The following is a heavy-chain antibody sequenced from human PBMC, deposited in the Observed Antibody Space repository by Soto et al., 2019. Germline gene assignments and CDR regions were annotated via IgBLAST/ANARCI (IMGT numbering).Heavy chain of an antibody. D-gene: IGHD3-10*01. V-gene: IGHV3-15*07. CDR1: GFTFSNAW. CDR3: TTGVGSGSYYNINYYYGMDV. J-gene: IGHJ6*02. CDR2: IKSKTDGGTT. Sequence: GGSLRLSCAASGFTFSNAWMNWVRQAPGKGLEWVGRIKSKTDGGTTDYAAPVKGRFTISRDDSKNTLYLQMNSLKTEDTAVYYCTTGVGSGSYYNINYYYGMDVWGQGTTVTVSS.